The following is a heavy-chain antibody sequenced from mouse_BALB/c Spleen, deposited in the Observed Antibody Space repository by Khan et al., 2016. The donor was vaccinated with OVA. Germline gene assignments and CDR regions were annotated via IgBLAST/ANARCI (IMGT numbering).Heavy chain of an antibody. Sequence: EVQLQQSGGDLVKPGGSLKLSCAASGFTFSSYSMSWVRQIPDKRLEWVATMSSGGDYTYYPDSVKGRFTISRDNAKNTLYLQMSSLKSEDTAMYYCASHLNGSFAYWGQGTLVTVSA. J-gene: IGHJ3*01. V-gene: IGHV5-6*01. CDR2: MSSGGDYT. CDR1: GFTFSSYS. CDR3: ASHLNGSFAY.